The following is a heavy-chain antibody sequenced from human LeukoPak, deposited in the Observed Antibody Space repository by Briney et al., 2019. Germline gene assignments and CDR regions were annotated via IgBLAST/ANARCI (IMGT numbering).Heavy chain of an antibody. V-gene: IGHV3-23*01. Sequence: PGGSLRLSCAASGFTFSSYAMSWVRQAPGKGLEWVSGISGGGVSTYNADSVKGRFTISRDNAKNSPYLQMNSLRAEDTAVYYCAREMFWSGYFSNLHFDYWGQGALVTVSS. CDR3: AREMFWSGYFSNLHFDY. J-gene: IGHJ4*02. D-gene: IGHD3-3*01. CDR2: ISGGGVST. CDR1: GFTFSSYA.